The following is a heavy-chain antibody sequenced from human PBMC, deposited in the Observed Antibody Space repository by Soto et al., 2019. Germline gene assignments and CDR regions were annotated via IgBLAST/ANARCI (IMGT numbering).Heavy chain of an antibody. CDR2: VYPNDSDV. J-gene: IGHJ4*02. CDR1: GYNFVEYW. Sequence: GESLKISCKASGYNFVEYWIGWVRQMPGKGPEWMGSVYPNDSDVKYSPSFQGQVTVSADKSINTAYLHWSSLKPSDSATYYCGAGSFDHWGQGTPVTVSS. D-gene: IGHD6-25*01. V-gene: IGHV5-51*01. CDR3: GAGSFDH.